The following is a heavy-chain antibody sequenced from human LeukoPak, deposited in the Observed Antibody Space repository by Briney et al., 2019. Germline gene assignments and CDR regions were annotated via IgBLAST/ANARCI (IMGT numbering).Heavy chain of an antibody. CDR3: AADLTAPSSGWYRPADY. Sequence: GASVKVSCKASGFTFTSSAMQWVRQARGQRLVWIGWIVVGSGNTNYAQKFQERVTITRDMSTSTAYMELSSLRSEDTAVYYCAADLTAPSSGWYRPADYWGQGTLVTVSS. CDR1: GFTFTSSA. D-gene: IGHD6-19*01. CDR2: IVVGSGNT. V-gene: IGHV1-58*02. J-gene: IGHJ4*02.